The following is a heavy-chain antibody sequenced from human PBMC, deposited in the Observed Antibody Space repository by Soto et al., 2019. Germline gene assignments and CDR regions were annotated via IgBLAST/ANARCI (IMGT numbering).Heavy chain of an antibody. CDR1: GDIFSSFA. CDR3: AMRGSPYVWSTAY. CDR2: IIPVFGTT. J-gene: IGHJ4*02. V-gene: IGHV1-69*01. Sequence: QEQLVQSGAEVKKPGSSMKVSCKASGDIFSSFAISWVRQAPGQGLEWMGGIIPVFGTTNYAQKFQDRVTITADESTNTAYMELSSLRSEDTAIYYCAMRGSPYVWSTAYWGQGTLFTVSS. D-gene: IGHD3-16*01.